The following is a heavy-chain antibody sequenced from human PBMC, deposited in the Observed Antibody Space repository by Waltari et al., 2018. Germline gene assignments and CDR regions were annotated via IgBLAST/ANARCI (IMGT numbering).Heavy chain of an antibody. CDR1: GFTFSTYW. Sequence: EVQLVESGGGLVQPGGSLRLSCAASGFTFSTYWMNWVRQAPGKGLVWVERSNNDGSSTSYADSVKGRFTISRDNARNTLYLQMSSLRVEDTAVYYCARDYGMDVWGQGTTVTVSS. V-gene: IGHV3-74*01. CDR3: ARDYGMDV. J-gene: IGHJ6*02. CDR2: SNNDGSST.